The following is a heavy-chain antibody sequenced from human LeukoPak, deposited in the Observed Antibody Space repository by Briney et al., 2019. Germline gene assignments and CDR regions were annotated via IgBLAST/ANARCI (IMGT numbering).Heavy chain of an antibody. J-gene: IGHJ4*02. CDR1: GFTFSSYA. D-gene: IGHD3-3*01. Sequence: PGGSLRLSCAASGFTFSSYAMSWVRQAPGEGLEWVSAISGSGGSTYYADSVKGRFTISRDNSKNTLYLQMNSLRAEDTAVYYCAKAASMGFGVVIMGYFDYWGQGTLVTVSS. V-gene: IGHV3-23*01. CDR3: AKAASMGFGVVIMGYFDY. CDR2: ISGSGGST.